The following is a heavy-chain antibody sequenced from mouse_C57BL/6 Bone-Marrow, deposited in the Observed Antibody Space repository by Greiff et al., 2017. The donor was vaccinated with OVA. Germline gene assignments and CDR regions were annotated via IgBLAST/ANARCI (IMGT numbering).Heavy chain of an antibody. CDR2: IRNKANGYTT. D-gene: IGHD1-1*01. CDR3: ARYETYGSSNYAMDY. V-gene: IGHV7-3*01. Sequence: EVKLVESGGGLVQPGGSLSLSCAASGFTFTDYYMSWVRQPPGKALEWLGFIRNKANGYTTAYSASVKGRFTISRDNSQSILYLQMNALRAEDSATYYCARYETYGSSNYAMDYWGQGTSVTVSA. J-gene: IGHJ4*01. CDR1: GFTFTDYY.